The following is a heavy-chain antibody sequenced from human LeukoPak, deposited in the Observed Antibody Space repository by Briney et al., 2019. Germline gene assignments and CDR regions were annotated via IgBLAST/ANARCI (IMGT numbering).Heavy chain of an antibody. V-gene: IGHV3-7*01. J-gene: IGHJ3*02. CDR3: AREKGDFWSGYYSPRAFDI. CDR1: GFTFSSYW. Sequence: GGSLRLSCGASGFTFSSYWMSWVRQAPGKGLEWVANIKQDGSEKYYVDSVKGRFTISRDNAKNSLYLQMNSLRAEDTAVYYCAREKGDFWSGYYSPRAFDIWGQGTMVTVSS. D-gene: IGHD3-3*01. CDR2: IKQDGSEK.